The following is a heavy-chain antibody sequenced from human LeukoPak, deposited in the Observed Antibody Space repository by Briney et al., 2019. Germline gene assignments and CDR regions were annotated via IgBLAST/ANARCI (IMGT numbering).Heavy chain of an antibody. CDR3: ARVGDTAMDY. CDR1: GGTFSSYA. J-gene: IGHJ4*02. CDR2: IIPILGIA. V-gene: IGHV1-69*04. Sequence: ASVKVSCKASGGTFSSYAISWVRQAPGQGLERMGRIIPILGIANYAQKFQGRVTITADKSTSTAYMELSSLRSEDTAVYYCARVGDTAMDYWGQGTLVTVSS. D-gene: IGHD5-18*01.